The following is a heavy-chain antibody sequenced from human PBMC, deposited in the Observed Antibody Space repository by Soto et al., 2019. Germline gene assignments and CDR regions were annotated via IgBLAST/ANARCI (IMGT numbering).Heavy chain of an antibody. CDR3: ARSQGSSTSLEIYYYYYYGMEV. V-gene: IGHV1-69*13. D-gene: IGHD2-2*01. J-gene: IGHJ6*02. CDR1: GGTFSSYA. Sequence: KEAVASVKVSCKASGGTFSSYAISWVRQAPGQGLEWMGGIIPIFGTASYAQKFQGRVTITADESTSTAYMELSSLRSEDTAVYYCARSQGSSTSLEIYYYYYYGMEVWGQGTTVTVSS. CDR2: IIPIFGTA.